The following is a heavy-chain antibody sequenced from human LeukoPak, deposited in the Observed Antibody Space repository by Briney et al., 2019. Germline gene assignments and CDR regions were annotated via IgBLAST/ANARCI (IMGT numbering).Heavy chain of an antibody. CDR2: INHSGST. J-gene: IGHJ5*02. CDR3: ARGLGYCSGGSCYRWFDP. CDR1: GGSFSGYY. Sequence: SETLSLTCAVYGGSFSGYYWSWIRQPPGKGLEWIGEINHSGSTNYNPSLKSRVTISVDTSKNLFSLKLSSVTAADTAVYYCARGLGYCSGGSCYRWFDPWGQGTLVTVSS. D-gene: IGHD2-15*01. V-gene: IGHV4-34*01.